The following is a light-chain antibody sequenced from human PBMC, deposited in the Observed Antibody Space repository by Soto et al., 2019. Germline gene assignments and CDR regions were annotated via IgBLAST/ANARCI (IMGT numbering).Light chain of an antibody. V-gene: IGKV3-20*01. CDR2: GAS. CDR1: QSVSSSY. Sequence: EIVLTQSPGTLSLSPGERATLSCRASQSVSSSYLAWYQQKPGQAPRLLIYGASSRATGIPDRFSGSGSGTDVTLTISRLEPEDFAVYYCQQYGSSLPFTFGPGTKVDIK. CDR3: QQYGSSLPFT. J-gene: IGKJ3*01.